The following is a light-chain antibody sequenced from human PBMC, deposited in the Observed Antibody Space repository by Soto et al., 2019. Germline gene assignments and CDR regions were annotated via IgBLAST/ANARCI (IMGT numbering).Light chain of an antibody. J-gene: IGLJ2*01. CDR1: SSDVGSYNL. Sequence: QSALTQPASVSGSPGQSITISCTGTSSDVGSYNLVSWYQQHPGKAPKLMIYEVSKRPSGVSNHFSGSKSGNTASLTISGLQAEDEADYYCCSYAGSSTYVVFGGGTKLTVL. V-gene: IGLV2-23*02. CDR2: EVS. CDR3: CSYAGSSTYVV.